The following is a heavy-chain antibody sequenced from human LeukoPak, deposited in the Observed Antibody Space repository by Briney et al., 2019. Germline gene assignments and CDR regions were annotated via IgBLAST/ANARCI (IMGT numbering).Heavy chain of an antibody. CDR3: ARRGYIRRDGYNYADY. Sequence: ASVKVSCKASGYTFTSYGISWVRQAPGQGLEWMGWISAYNGNTNYAQKLQGRVTITADKSTSTAYMELSSLRSEDTAVYYCARRGYIRRDGYNYADYWGQGTLVTVSS. CDR2: ISAYNGNT. V-gene: IGHV1-18*01. CDR1: GYTFTSYG. J-gene: IGHJ4*02. D-gene: IGHD5-24*01.